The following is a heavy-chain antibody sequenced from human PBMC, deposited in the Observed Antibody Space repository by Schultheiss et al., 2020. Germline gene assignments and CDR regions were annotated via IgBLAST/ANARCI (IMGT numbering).Heavy chain of an antibody. CDR2: IYYSGST. J-gene: IGHJ3*02. Sequence: SQTLSLTCTVSGGSISSGAYYWSWIRQHPGKGLEWIGYIYYSGSTYYNPSLKSRVTISVDTSKNQFSLKLSSVTAADTAVYYCTTDIGLVVVAAYPDAFDIWGQGTMVTVSS. CDR3: TTDIGLVVVAAYPDAFDI. CDR1: GGSISSGAYY. D-gene: IGHD2-15*01. V-gene: IGHV4-31*03.